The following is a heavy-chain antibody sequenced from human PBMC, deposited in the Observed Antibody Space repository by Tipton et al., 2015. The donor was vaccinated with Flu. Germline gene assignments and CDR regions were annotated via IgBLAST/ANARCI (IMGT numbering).Heavy chain of an antibody. CDR3: AREKGLTAYYYDSSGYSLDAFDI. Sequence: LRLSCAISGDSVSSNSAAWNWIRQSPSRGLEWLGRTYYRSKWYNDYTVSVKSRITINPDTSKNQFSLQLNSVTPEDTAVYYCAREKGLTAYYYDSSGYSLDAFDIWGQGTMVTVSS. V-gene: IGHV6-1*01. J-gene: IGHJ3*02. D-gene: IGHD3-22*01. CDR2: TYYRSKWYN. CDR1: GDSVSSNSAA.